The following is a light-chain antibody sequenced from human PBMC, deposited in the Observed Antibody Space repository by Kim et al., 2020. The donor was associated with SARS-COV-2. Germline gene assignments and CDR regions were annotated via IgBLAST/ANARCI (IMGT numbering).Light chain of an antibody. Sequence: ASVGDRVSITCRASQGISNSLAWCQQKPGGAPKLLIYEASTLQGGVPSRFSGSGSGTEFTLTIRSLQPEDFATYYCQQRNSIPWTFGQGTKVEIK. CDR1: QGISNS. V-gene: IGKV1-9*01. CDR2: EAS. J-gene: IGKJ1*01. CDR3: QQRNSIPWT.